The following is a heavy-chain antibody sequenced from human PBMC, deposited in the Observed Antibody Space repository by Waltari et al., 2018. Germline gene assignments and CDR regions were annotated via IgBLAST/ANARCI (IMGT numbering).Heavy chain of an antibody. CDR2: IYYSGST. V-gene: IGHV4-39*07. CDR1: GGSISSSSYY. J-gene: IGHJ3*02. D-gene: IGHD6-6*01. CDR3: ARDFRGRIIAARLGAFDI. Sequence: QLQLQESGPGLVKPSETLSLTCTVSGGSISSSSYYWGWIRQPPGQGLEWIGSIYYSGSTYYNPSLKSRVTISVDTSKNQFSLKLSSVTAADTAVYYCARDFRGRIIAARLGAFDIWGQGTMVTVSS.